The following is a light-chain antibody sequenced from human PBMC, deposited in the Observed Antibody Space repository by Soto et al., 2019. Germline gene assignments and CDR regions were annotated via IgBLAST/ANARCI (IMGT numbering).Light chain of an antibody. CDR2: GND. V-gene: IGLV1-44*01. Sequence: QSVLTQPPSASGTPGQRITISCSGSTSNIASNTVNWYQHLPGTAPKLLIYGNDQRPSGVPDRFSGSKSGASASLAISGLQSEDEADYYCASWDDSLSVVRFGGGTKLTVL. CDR3: ASWDDSLSVVR. CDR1: TSNIASNT. J-gene: IGLJ2*01.